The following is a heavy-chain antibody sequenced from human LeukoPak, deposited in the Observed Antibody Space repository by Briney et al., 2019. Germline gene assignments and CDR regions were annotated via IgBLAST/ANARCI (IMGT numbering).Heavy chain of an antibody. CDR2: ISGSGGST. D-gene: IGHD5/OR15-5a*01. CDR3: GKDGEVVSPNYFDY. CDR1: GLTFSSYA. V-gene: IGHV3-23*01. J-gene: IGHJ4*02. Sequence: LSGGSLRLSCAASGLTFSSYAMSWVRQAPGKGLESVSAISGSGGSTYYADSVKGRFTISRDNSKNTLYLQMNSPRAEDTAVYYCGKDGEVVSPNYFDYGGQGTLVTVSS.